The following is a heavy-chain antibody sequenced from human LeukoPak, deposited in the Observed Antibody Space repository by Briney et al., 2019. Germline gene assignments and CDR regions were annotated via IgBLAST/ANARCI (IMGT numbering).Heavy chain of an antibody. CDR2: ISGSGGST. Sequence: GGTLRLSCAASGFTFSSYGMSGVRQAPGKGLEWVSAISGSGGSTYYADSVKGRFTISRDNSKNTLYLQMNSLRAEDTAVYYCANSAGGVYSGSSNWFDPWGQGTLVTVSS. D-gene: IGHD1-26*01. CDR3: ANSAGGVYSGSSNWFDP. J-gene: IGHJ5*02. V-gene: IGHV3-23*01. CDR1: GFTFSSYG.